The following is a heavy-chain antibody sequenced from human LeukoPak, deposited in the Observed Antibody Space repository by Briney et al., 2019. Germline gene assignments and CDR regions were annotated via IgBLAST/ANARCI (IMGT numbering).Heavy chain of an antibody. CDR1: GFTFSSHE. V-gene: IGHV3-48*03. Sequence: PGGSLRLSCAVSGFTFSSHEMNWVRQAPGKGLEWVSHISSGGTTMYYADSVKGRSTISRDNAKNSLYLQMNSLRAEDTAVYYCARGPTYLDFWSGYAAWGQGTLVTVSS. CDR3: ARGPTYLDFWSGYAA. CDR2: ISSGGTTM. J-gene: IGHJ5*02. D-gene: IGHD3-3*01.